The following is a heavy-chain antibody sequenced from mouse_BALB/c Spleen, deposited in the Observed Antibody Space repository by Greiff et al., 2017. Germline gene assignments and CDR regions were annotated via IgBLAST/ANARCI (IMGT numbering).Heavy chain of an antibody. D-gene: IGHD3-2*01. V-gene: IGHV5-12-2*01. Sequence: EVHLVESGGGLVQPGGSLKLSCAASGFTFSSYTMSWVRQTPEKRLEWVAYISNGGGSTYYPDTVKGRFTISRDNAKNTLYLQMSSLKSEDTAMYYCARQETARATYYFDYWGQGTTLTVSS. CDR3: ARQETARATYYFDY. J-gene: IGHJ2*01. CDR1: GFTFSSYT. CDR2: ISNGGGST.